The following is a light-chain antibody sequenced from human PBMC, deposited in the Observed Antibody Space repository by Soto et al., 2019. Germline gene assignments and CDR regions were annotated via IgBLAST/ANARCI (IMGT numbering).Light chain of an antibody. CDR3: QQSYSFPRA. V-gene: IGKV1-39*01. Sequence: DILMTQSPSTLSASVGDSVTFTCLASQSISEYLNWYQQKPGKAPRLLIYAASNLDNGVPSRFSGSGSGTTFTLTIRSLQPEDFATYYCQQSYSFPRAFGQGTKVDIK. J-gene: IGKJ1*01. CDR2: AAS. CDR1: QSISEY.